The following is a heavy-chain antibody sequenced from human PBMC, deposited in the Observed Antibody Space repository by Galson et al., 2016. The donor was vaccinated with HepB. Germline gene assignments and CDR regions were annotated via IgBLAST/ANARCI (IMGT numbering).Heavy chain of an antibody. CDR2: ISVYNGDT. J-gene: IGHJ4*02. Sequence: SVKVSCKGSGYTFDSYGISWVRLAPGLGLEWMGWISVYNGDTKFAQKFHDRVTMTRDTSTDTAYMELTGLTPDDTAVYYCARGGRWLPFDYWGQGSLVTVSS. CDR3: ARGGRWLPFDY. D-gene: IGHD6-19*01. CDR1: GYTFDSYG. V-gene: IGHV1-18*04.